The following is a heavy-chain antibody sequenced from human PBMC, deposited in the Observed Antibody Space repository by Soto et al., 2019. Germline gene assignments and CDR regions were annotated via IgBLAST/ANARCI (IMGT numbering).Heavy chain of an antibody. D-gene: IGHD6-13*01. Sequence: PSETLSLTCAVSGGSISSSNWWSWVRQPPGKGLEWIGEIYHSGSTNYNPSLKSRVTISVDKSKNQFSLKLSSVTAADTAVYYCARDSPASSWYSWVPKLARNDYYYYYMDVWGKGTTVTVSS. CDR2: IYHSGST. CDR3: ARDSPASSWYSWVPKLARNDYYYYYMDV. V-gene: IGHV4-4*02. J-gene: IGHJ6*03. CDR1: GGSISSSNW.